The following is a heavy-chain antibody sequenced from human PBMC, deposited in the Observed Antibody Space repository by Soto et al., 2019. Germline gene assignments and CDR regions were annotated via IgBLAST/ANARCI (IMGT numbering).Heavy chain of an antibody. CDR1: GYTFSNYY. CDR2: INPSSGRT. Sequence: ASVKVSCKASGYTFSNYYLNWVRQAPGHGLEWMGIINPSSGRTTYAQRFQGRVTMTRDTSTGTVYMDLGSLRSEDTAMYYCTRAAGPDSPLLYVDFWGQGTLVTVSS. V-gene: IGHV1-46*03. CDR3: TRAAGPDSPLLYVDF. D-gene: IGHD2-8*01. J-gene: IGHJ4*02.